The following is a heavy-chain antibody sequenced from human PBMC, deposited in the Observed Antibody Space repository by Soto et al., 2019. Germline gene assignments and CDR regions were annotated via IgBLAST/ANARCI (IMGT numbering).Heavy chain of an antibody. J-gene: IGHJ4*02. CDR2: ISGSGGST. V-gene: IGHV3-23*01. Sequence: EVQLLESGGGLVQPGGSLRLSCAASGFTFSSYAMSWVRQAPGKGLEWVSAISGSGGSTYYADSVKGRFTISRDNSKNPLYLQMNSLRAEDTAVYYCAKQGDFWSGYFDYWGQGTLVTVSS. D-gene: IGHD3-3*01. CDR1: GFTFSSYA. CDR3: AKQGDFWSGYFDY.